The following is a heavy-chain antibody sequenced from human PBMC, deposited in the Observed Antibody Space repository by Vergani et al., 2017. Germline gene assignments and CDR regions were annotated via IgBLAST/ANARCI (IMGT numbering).Heavy chain of an antibody. D-gene: IGHD3-10*01. CDR2: ISSSGSTI. CDR3: ARRAGVFAQDSGVGDFFDY. Sequence: QVQLVESGGGLVKPGGSLRLSCAASGFTFSDYYMSWIRQAPGKGLEWVSYISSSGSTIYYAASVKGRFTISRDNAKNSLYLQMNSLRAEDTAVYYWARRAGVFAQDSGVGDFFDYWGQGSLVTVSS. J-gene: IGHJ4*02. CDR1: GFTFSDYY. V-gene: IGHV3-11*01.